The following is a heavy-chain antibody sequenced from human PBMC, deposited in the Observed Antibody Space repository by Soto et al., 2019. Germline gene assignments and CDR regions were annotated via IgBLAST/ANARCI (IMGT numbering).Heavy chain of an antibody. CDR1: GFTFNNAW. J-gene: IGHJ4*01. Sequence: GSLRLSCAASGFTFNNAWMNWVRQATGKGLEWVGRIKSKTGGVTTDYAAPVKGRFIISRDDSKNMLYLQMNSLKTEDTAVYYCTTDFSSGWFFDHWGQGTLVTVSS. CDR2: IKSKTGGVTT. D-gene: IGHD6-19*01. V-gene: IGHV3-15*07. CDR3: TTDFSSGWFFDH.